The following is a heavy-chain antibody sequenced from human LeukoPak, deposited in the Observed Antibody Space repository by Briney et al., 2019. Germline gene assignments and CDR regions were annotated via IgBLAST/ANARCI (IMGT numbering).Heavy chain of an antibody. D-gene: IGHD2-21*02. CDR2: ISYSGIN. CDR3: ARGGFYCGDDCYVDN. CDR1: GGSISSYY. Sequence: SETLSLTCTVSGGSISSYYWSWIRQPPGKGLEWIGYISYSGINNYNPSLKSRVTISVDTSKNHFSLKLTSVTAADTAVYYCARGGFYCGDDCYVDNWGQGTLVTVSS. V-gene: IGHV4-59*12. J-gene: IGHJ4*02.